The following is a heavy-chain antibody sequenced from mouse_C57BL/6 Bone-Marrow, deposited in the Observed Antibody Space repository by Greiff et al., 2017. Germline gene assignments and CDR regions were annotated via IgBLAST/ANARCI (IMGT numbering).Heavy chain of an antibody. CDR2: ISSGGSYT. J-gene: IGHJ2*01. Sequence: EVQRVESGGDLVKPGGSLKLSCAASGFTFSSYGMSWVRQTPDKRLEWVATISSGGSYTYYPDSVKGRFTISRDNAKNTLYLQMSSLKSEDTALYYCARHDAGDYFDYWGQGTTLTVSS. CDR1: GFTFSSYG. CDR3: ARHDAGDYFDY. V-gene: IGHV5-6*01.